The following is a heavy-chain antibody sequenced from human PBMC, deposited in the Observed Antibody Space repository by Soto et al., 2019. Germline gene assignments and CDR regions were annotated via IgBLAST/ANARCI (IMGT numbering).Heavy chain of an antibody. CDR3: ARRYCSSTSCYGVDY. J-gene: IGHJ4*02. Sequence: QVQLVQSGAEVKKPGSSVKVSCKASGGTFSSYTISWVRQAPGQGLEWMGRIIPILGIANYAQKFQGRVTITADKSTSTAYMELSSLRSEDTAVYYCARRYCSSTSCYGVDYWGQGTLVTVSS. V-gene: IGHV1-69*02. CDR2: IIPILGIA. CDR1: GGTFSSYT. D-gene: IGHD2-2*01.